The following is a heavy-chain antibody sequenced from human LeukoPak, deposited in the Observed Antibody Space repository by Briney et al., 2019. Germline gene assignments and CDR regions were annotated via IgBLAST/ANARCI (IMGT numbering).Heavy chain of an antibody. CDR3: ARIQQQLVQAFDY. CDR1: GFTFSSYN. J-gene: IGHJ4*02. Sequence: GGSLRLSCAASGFTFSSYNMNWVRQAPGKGLEWVSSISSSSSYIYYADSVKGRFTISRDNAKNSLYLQMNSLRAEDTAVYYCARIQQQLVQAFDYWGQGTLVTVSS. CDR2: ISSSSSYI. D-gene: IGHD6-13*01. V-gene: IGHV3-21*01.